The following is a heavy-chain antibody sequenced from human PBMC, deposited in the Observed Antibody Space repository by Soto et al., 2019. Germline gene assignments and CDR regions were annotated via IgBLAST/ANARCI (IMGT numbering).Heavy chain of an antibody. V-gene: IGHV3-66*04. CDR3: ARHGYNYGGGYFDY. Sequence: PGGSLRLSFAASGVTVSSNYMSWVRQAPGKGLEWVSVIYSGGSTYYADSVKGRFTISRDNSKNTLYLQMNSLRAEDTAVYYCARHGYNYGGGYFDYWGQGTLVTVSS. CDR1: GVTVSSNY. J-gene: IGHJ4*02. CDR2: IYSGGST. D-gene: IGHD5-18*01.